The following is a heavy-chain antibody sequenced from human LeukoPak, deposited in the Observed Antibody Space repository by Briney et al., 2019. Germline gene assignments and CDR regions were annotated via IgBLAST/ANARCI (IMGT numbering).Heavy chain of an antibody. V-gene: IGHV3-11*06. Sequence: PGASLRLSCAASGFTFNNYAMSWVRQAPGKGLEWVSYISSSSTDTKYADSVKGRFTISRDNAKNSLYLQMNSLRAEDTAVYYCARVSSLAAAGTTDYWGQGTLVTVSS. J-gene: IGHJ4*02. CDR1: GFTFNNYA. D-gene: IGHD6-13*01. CDR3: ARVSSLAAAGTTDY. CDR2: ISSSSTDT.